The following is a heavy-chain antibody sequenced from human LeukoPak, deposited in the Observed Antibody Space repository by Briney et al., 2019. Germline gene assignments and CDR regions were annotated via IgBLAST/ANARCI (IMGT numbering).Heavy chain of an antibody. D-gene: IGHD1-1*01. Sequence: GGSLRLSCAASGFTFSNYGLHWVRQAPGKGLEWVAFIRSDGNIKYYADSVKGRFTISRDNSKNTLHLQMNSLRAEDTAVYYCAKDVSTAYFDYWGQGTLVTASS. V-gene: IGHV3-30*02. J-gene: IGHJ4*02. CDR1: GFTFSNYG. CDR2: IRSDGNIK. CDR3: AKDVSTAYFDY.